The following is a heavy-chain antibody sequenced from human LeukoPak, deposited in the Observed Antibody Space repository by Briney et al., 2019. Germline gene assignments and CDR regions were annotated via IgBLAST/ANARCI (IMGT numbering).Heavy chain of an antibody. D-gene: IGHD6-13*01. CDR1: GGSISSYY. CDR2: IYYSGST. J-gene: IGHJ4*02. Sequence: SETLSLTCTVSGGSISSYYWSWIRQPPGKGLEWIGYIYYSGSTNYNPSLKSRVTISVDTSKNQFSLRLSSVTAAGTAVYYCARGQHGYYFDYWGQGTLVTVSS. CDR3: ARGQHGYYFDY. V-gene: IGHV4-59*01.